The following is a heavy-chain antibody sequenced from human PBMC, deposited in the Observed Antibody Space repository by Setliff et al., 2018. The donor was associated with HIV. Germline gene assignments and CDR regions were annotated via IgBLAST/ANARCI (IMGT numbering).Heavy chain of an antibody. V-gene: IGHV1-69*13. CDR1: GDNFNSHS. D-gene: IGHD2-15*01. Sequence: ASVKVSCKASGDNFNSHSISWVRQAPGQGLEWMGGIVPIFGTPNYAQKFKGRLTITADGSTSTVYMELSSLRSEDTAVYFCARDSRDIVVVIAPEPEPYYYYGMDVWGEGTTVTVSS. CDR2: IVPIFGTP. CDR3: ARDSRDIVVVIAPEPEPYYYYGMDV. J-gene: IGHJ6*04.